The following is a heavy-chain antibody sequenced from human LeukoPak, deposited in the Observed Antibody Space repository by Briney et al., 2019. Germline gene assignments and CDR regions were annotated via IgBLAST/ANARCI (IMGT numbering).Heavy chain of an antibody. Sequence: PPETLSLTCAVYGGSFSGYYWSWIRQPPGKGLEWIGEINHSGSTNYNPSLKSRVTISVDTSKNQFSLKLSSVTAADTAVYYCARDPGGTGYYHYYYYCMDVWGQGTTVTVSS. CDR3: ARDPGGTGYYHYYYYCMDV. D-gene: IGHD3-22*01. J-gene: IGHJ6*02. V-gene: IGHV4-34*01. CDR2: INHSGST. CDR1: GGSFSGYY.